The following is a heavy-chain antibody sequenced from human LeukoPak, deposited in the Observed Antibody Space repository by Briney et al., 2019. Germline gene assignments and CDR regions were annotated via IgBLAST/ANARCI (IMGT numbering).Heavy chain of an antibody. D-gene: IGHD6-19*01. Sequence: PSETLSLTCAVSGYSISSSNWWGWIRQPPGTGLEWIGHIYYSGSTYYSPSLKSRVTMSVDTSKNQFSLKLSSVTAVDTAVYYCARRSAVAAYFDYWGQGTLVTVSS. CDR3: ARRSAVAAYFDY. J-gene: IGHJ4*02. CDR1: GYSISSSNW. CDR2: IYYSGST. V-gene: IGHV4-28*01.